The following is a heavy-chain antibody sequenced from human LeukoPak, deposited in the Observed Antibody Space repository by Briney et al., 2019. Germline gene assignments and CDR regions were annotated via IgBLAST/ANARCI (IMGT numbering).Heavy chain of an antibody. CDR1: GYTFTGYY. V-gene: IGHV1-2*04. D-gene: IGHD1-26*01. J-gene: IGHJ4*02. CDR3: ARARDSKWELLPYFDY. CDR2: INPNSGGT. Sequence: ASVKVSCKASGYTFTGYYMHWARQAPGQGLEWMGWINPNSGGTNYAQKFQGWVTMTRDTSISTAYMELSRLRSDDTAVYYCARARDSKWELLPYFDYWGQGTLVTVSS.